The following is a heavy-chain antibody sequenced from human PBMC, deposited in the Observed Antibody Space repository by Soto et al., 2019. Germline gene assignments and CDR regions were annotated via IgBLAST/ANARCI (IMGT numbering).Heavy chain of an antibody. Sequence: PGGSLRLSCAASGFTFSSYAMHWVRQAPGKGLEWVAVISNDGSKKYYADSVKGRFTISRDNSKNALFLQMDSLRSEDTAVYYCARATMVRGVIIEPPRYYYGMDVWGQGTTVTVS. CDR3: ARATMVRGVIIEPPRYYYGMDV. J-gene: IGHJ6*02. CDR1: GFTFSSYA. V-gene: IGHV3-30*03. D-gene: IGHD3-10*01. CDR2: ISNDGSKK.